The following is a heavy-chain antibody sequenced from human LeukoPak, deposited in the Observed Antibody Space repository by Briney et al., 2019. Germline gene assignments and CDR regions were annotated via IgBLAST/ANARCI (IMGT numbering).Heavy chain of an antibody. J-gene: IGHJ4*02. Sequence: PGGSLRLSCAACGFDFSSNWMHWVRHAPGQGLVWVSRIKGDGISTNYADSVKGRFTISRDIAKNTLYLQMNSLRAEDTGVYYCAKDHYWSIDYWGRGTLVTVSS. D-gene: IGHD3-3*01. CDR3: AKDHYWSIDY. CDR2: IKGDGIST. V-gene: IGHV3-74*01. CDR1: GFDFSSNW.